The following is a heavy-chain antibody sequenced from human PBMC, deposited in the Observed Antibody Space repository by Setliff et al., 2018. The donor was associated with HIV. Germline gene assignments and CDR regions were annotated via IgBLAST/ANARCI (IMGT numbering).Heavy chain of an antibody. D-gene: IGHD6-19*01. CDR1: GGYMSGYY. CDR3: ARRLSSGSYFGY. J-gene: IGHJ4*02. V-gene: IGHV3-7*03. Sequence: PSETLSLTCTVSGGYMSGYYWSWVRQAPGKGLEWVANIKQDGSGKYYVDSVKGRFTISRDNAKNSLYLQMNSLRAEDTAVYYCARRLSSGSYFGYWGQGTLVTVS. CDR2: IKQDGSGK.